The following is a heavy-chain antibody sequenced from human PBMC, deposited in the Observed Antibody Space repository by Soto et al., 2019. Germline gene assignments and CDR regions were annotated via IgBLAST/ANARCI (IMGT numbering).Heavy chain of an antibody. J-gene: IGHJ4*02. Sequence: PSETLSLTCTVSGGSISSYYWSWIRQPPGKGLEWIGYIYYSGSTNYNPSLKSRVTISVDTSKNQFSLKLSSVTAADTAVYYCARVERGYDYYYFDYWGQGTLVTVSS. CDR3: ARVERGYDYYYFDY. V-gene: IGHV4-59*01. D-gene: IGHD5-12*01. CDR1: GGSISSYY. CDR2: IYYSGST.